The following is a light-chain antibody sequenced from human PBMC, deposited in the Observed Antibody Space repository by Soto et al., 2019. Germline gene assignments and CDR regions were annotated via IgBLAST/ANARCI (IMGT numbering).Light chain of an antibody. CDR3: QVWDSSSDHPVV. Sequence: QLVLTQPPSVSGAPGQGVTISCTGSNSNIGAGYDVHWYQQLPGTAPKLLMYAYSNRPSGVPDRISGSNSGNTATLTISRVEAGDEADYYCQVWDSSSDHPVVFGGGTKLTVL. J-gene: IGLJ3*02. V-gene: IGLV1-40*01. CDR2: AYS. CDR1: NSNIGAGYD.